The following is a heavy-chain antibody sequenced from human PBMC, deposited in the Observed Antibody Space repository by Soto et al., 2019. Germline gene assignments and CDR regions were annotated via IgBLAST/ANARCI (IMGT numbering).Heavy chain of an antibody. V-gene: IGHV3-66*02. CDR1: GFTVSSNY. J-gene: IGHJ6*02. CDR3: ANVIITSHPGDYYYGMDV. CDR2: IYSGGGT. Sequence: GGSLRLSCAASGFTVSSNYMSWVRQAPGKGLEWVSVIYSGGGTYYAECVKGRFTISRDKSKNTLYLQMNSLRAEDTAVYYCANVIITSHPGDYYYGMDVWGQGTTVTVSS. D-gene: IGHD3-10*01.